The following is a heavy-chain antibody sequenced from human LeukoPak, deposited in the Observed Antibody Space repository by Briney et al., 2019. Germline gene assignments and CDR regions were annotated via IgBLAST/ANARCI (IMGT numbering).Heavy chain of an antibody. D-gene: IGHD3-22*01. J-gene: IGHJ4*02. CDR3: RGEYYCDSSGYFGDY. V-gene: IGHV3-49*04. CDR1: GFTFGDYA. Sequence: GRSLRLSCTASGFTFGDYAMSWVRQAPGKGLEWVGFIRSKAYGGTTEYAASVKGRFTISRDDSKSIAYLQMNSLKTEDTAVYYCRGEYYCDSSGYFGDYWGQGTLVTVSS. CDR2: IRSKAYGGTT.